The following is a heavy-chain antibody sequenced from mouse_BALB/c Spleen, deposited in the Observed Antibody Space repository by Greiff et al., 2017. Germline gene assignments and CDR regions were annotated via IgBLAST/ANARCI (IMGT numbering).Heavy chain of an antibody. CDR2: ISNGGGST. V-gene: IGHV5-12-2*01. CDR3: ARHRRLDY. Sequence: EVKPMESGGGLVQPGGSLKLSCAASGFTFSSYTMSWVRQTPEKRLEWVAYISNGGGSTYYPDTVKGRFTISRDNAKNTLYLQMSSLKSEDTAMYYCARHRRLDYWGQGTSVTVSS. J-gene: IGHJ4*01. CDR1: GFTFSSYT.